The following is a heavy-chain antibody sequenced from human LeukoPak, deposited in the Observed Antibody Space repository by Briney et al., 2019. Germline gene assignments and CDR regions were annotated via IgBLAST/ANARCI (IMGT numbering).Heavy chain of an antibody. J-gene: IGHJ5*02. Sequence: ASVKVSCKASGYTFTSYYMHWVRQAPGQGLEWMGIINPSGGSTSYAQKFQGRVTMTRDTSTSTVYMELNSLRAEDTAVYYCARDLVYYDSSGYPSSNWFDPWGQGTLVTVSS. CDR3: ARDLVYYDSSGYPSSNWFDP. CDR1: GYTFTSYY. CDR2: INPSGGST. V-gene: IGHV1-46*01. D-gene: IGHD3-22*01.